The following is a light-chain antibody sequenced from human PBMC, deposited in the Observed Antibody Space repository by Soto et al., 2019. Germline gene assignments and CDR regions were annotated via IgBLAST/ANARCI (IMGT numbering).Light chain of an antibody. CDR3: QQYGSSPT. V-gene: IGKV3-20*01. CDR1: QSFRGL. CDR2: DAY. Sequence: EVVLTQSPVTLSLSPGERATLSCRASQSFRGLLAWYQQKPGQAPRLLIYDAYNRATGIPPRFSGSGSGTDFILTISRLEPEDFAVYYCQQYGSSPTFGQGTKVDIK. J-gene: IGKJ1*01.